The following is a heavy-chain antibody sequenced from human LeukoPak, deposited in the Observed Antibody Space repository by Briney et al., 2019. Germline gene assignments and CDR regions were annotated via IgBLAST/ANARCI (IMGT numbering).Heavy chain of an antibody. CDR1: GFSFSAYS. D-gene: IGHD2/OR15-2a*01. V-gene: IGHV3-48*02. Sequence: GGSLRLSCTASGFSFSAYSMNWVRQAPGKGLEWVSFISIGSDNIQYADSVRGRFTTSRDNAKNSLYLEMNSLRDEDTAVYYCAPDFNRGGRDHYWGQGILVIVSS. J-gene: IGHJ4*02. CDR2: ISIGSDNI. CDR3: APDFNRGGRDHY.